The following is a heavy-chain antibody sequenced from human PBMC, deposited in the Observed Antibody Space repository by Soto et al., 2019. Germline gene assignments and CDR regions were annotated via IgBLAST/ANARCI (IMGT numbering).Heavy chain of an antibody. V-gene: IGHV4-31*03. J-gene: IGHJ4*02. CDR3: ARVGAYYYGSGSYYSPFDY. Sequence: PSETLSLTCTVSGGSISSGGYYWSWIRQHPGKGLEWIGYIYYSGSTYYNPSLKSRVTISVDTSKNQFSLKLSSVTAADTAVYYCARVGAYYYGSGSYYSPFDYWGQGTLVTVSS. CDR2: IYYSGST. D-gene: IGHD3-10*01. CDR1: GGSISSGGYY.